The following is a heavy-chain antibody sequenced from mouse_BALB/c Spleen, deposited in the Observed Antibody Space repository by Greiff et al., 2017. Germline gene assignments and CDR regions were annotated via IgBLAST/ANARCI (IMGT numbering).Heavy chain of an antibody. J-gene: IGHJ3*01. Sequence: DVMLVESGGGLVKPGGSLKLSCAASGFTFSDYYMYWVRQTPEKRLEWVATISDGGSYTYYPDSVKGRFTISRDNAKNNLYLQMSSLKSEDTAMYYCARDYDGAYWGQGTLVTVSA. D-gene: IGHD2-12*01. CDR2: ISDGGSYT. V-gene: IGHV5-4*02. CDR3: ARDYDGAY. CDR1: GFTFSDYY.